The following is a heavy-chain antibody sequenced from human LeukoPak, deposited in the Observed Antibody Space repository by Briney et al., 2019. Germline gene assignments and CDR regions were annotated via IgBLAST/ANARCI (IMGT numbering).Heavy chain of an antibody. CDR2: IYSGGTT. CDR1: GFTVSSNY. J-gene: IGHJ4*02. CDR3: AGGGLRYYFNY. V-gene: IGHV3-53*03. Sequence: GRSLRLSCAASGFTVSSNYMSWVRQAPGKGLEWVSVIYSGGTTYYADSVKGRFTISRDNSKNTLYVQMNSLRAEDTAVYYCAGGGLRYYFNYWGQGTLVTVSS. D-gene: IGHD4-17*01.